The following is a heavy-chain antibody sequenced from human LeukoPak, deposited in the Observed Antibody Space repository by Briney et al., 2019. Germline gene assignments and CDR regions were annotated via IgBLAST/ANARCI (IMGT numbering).Heavy chain of an antibody. J-gene: IGHJ4*02. CDR2: INGDGTTT. CDR3: AKDSDIVVVPAIPDY. Sequence: GGSLRLSCAASGFTLSTHLMHWVRQAPGKGLVWVSRINGDGTTTSYADSVKGRFTISRVNAKSTLYLEMDSLRAEDTAVYYCAKDSDIVVVPAIPDYWGQGTLVTVSS. CDR1: GFTLSTHL. V-gene: IGHV3-74*01. D-gene: IGHD2-2*01.